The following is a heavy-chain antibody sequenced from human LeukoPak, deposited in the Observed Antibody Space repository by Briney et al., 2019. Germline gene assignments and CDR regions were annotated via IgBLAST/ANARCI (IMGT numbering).Heavy chain of an antibody. CDR1: GYTFINYG. Sequence: GASVKVSCKTSGYTFINYGITWLRQAPGQGLDWVGWISAYNNNTDYAQTLQGSVTMTTDTYTSTVYMELSSLASDDTAVYYCARDLGGVPCDYWGQGTLVTVSS. V-gene: IGHV1-18*01. D-gene: IGHD2-8*02. CDR3: ARDLGGVPCDY. CDR2: ISAYNNNT. J-gene: IGHJ4*02.